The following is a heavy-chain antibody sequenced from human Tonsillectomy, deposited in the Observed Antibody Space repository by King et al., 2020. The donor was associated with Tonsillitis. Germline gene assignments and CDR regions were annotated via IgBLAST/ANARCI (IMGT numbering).Heavy chain of an antibody. V-gene: IGHV3-48*03. CDR2: ISSSGSTI. J-gene: IGHJ4*02. CDR1: GFTFSSYE. CDR3: ASHGDCSGGSCYHSVDY. Sequence: VQLVESGGGLVQPGGSLRLSCAASGFTFSSYEMNWVRQAPGKGLEWVSYISSSGSTIYYADSVKGRFTISRDNAKNSLYLQMNSLRAEDTAVYYCASHGDCSGGSCYHSVDYWGQGTLVTVSS. D-gene: IGHD2-15*01.